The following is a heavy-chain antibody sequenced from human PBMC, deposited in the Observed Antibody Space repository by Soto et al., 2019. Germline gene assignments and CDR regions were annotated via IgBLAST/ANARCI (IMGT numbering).Heavy chain of an antibody. CDR2: INHSGST. Sequence: SETLSLTCAVYGGSFGGYYWSWIRQPPGKGLEWIGEINHSGSTNYNPSLKSRVTISVDTSKNQFSLKLSSVTAADTAVYYCARCQKITIFGVVKAFDYWGQGNLVPVSS. CDR3: ARCQKITIFGVVKAFDY. CDR1: GGSFGGYY. D-gene: IGHD3-3*01. V-gene: IGHV4-34*01. J-gene: IGHJ4*02.